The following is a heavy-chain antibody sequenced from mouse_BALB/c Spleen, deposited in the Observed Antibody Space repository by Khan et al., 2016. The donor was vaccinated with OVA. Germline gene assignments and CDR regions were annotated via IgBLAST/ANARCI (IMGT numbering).Heavy chain of an antibody. V-gene: IGHV1-4*01. Sequence: QMQLKESGTELARPGASVKMSCKASGYTFTSYTMHWVKQRPGQGLEWIGYINPSSGYTNYNQKFKDKATLTADKSSITAYMQLSSLTSEDSAVYYCAREGAYYRSDGWFAYWGQGTLVTVSA. CDR2: INPSSGYT. J-gene: IGHJ3*01. CDR1: GYTFTSYT. CDR3: AREGAYYRSDGWFAY. D-gene: IGHD2-14*01.